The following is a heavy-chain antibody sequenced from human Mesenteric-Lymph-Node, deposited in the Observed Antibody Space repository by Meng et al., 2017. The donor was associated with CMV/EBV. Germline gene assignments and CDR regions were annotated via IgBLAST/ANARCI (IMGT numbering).Heavy chain of an antibody. CDR2: ISWNSGSI. Sequence: GGSLRLSCTASGFTFDDYAMHWVRQAPGKGLEWVSGISWNSGSIGYADSVKGRFTISRDNAKNSLYLQMNSLRAEDTAVYYCARDLGGSYYPYYYYGMDVWGQGTTVTVSS. D-gene: IGHD1-26*01. CDR1: GFTFDDYA. V-gene: IGHV3-9*01. J-gene: IGHJ6*02. CDR3: ARDLGGSYYPYYYYGMDV.